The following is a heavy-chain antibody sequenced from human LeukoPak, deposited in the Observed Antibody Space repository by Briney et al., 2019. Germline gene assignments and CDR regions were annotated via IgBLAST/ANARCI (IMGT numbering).Heavy chain of an antibody. J-gene: IGHJ6*02. CDR3: AADSGYSSGWYRYYYYGMDV. Sequence: SVKVSCKASGFTFTSSAMQWVRQARGQRLEWIGWIVVGSGNTNYAQKFQERVTITRDMSTSTAYMELSSLRSEDTAVYCCAADSGYSSGWYRYYYYGMDVWGQGTTVTVSS. V-gene: IGHV1-58*02. D-gene: IGHD6-19*01. CDR1: GFTFTSSA. CDR2: IVVGSGNT.